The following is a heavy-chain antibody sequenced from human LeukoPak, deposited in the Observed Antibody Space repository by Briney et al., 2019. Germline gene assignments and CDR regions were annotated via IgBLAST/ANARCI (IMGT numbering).Heavy chain of an antibody. D-gene: IGHD6-19*01. CDR2: IYYSGST. CDR1: GGSISSSSYY. Sequence: SETLSLTCTVSGGSISSSSYYWGWIRQPPGKGLEWIGSIYYSGSTYYNPSLKSRVTISVDTSKNQFSLKLSSVTAADTAVYYCARGAVAGTNFQHWGQGTLVTVSS. J-gene: IGHJ1*01. V-gene: IGHV4-39*07. CDR3: ARGAVAGTNFQH.